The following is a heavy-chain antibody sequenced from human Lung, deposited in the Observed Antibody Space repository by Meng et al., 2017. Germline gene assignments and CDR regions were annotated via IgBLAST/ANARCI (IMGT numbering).Heavy chain of an antibody. Sequence: QVQLQESGPGLVKPSQTLSLTCTVSGGSINSDDYYWSWIRQHPGKGLEWIGFIYYSGSTYYNPSLKSRVSISVDTSKNQFSLKLTSVTAADTAVYYCARGDCDGLAYWGQGTLVTVSS. CDR2: IYYSGST. CDR3: ARGDCDGLAY. J-gene: IGHJ4*02. CDR1: GGSINSDDYY. V-gene: IGHV4-31*03. D-gene: IGHD2-21*02.